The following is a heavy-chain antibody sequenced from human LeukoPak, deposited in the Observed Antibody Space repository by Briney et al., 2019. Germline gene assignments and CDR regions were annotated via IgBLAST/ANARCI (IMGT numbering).Heavy chain of an antibody. CDR1: GYTFTGYY. V-gene: IGHV1-2*02. Sequence: ASVKVSCKASGYTFTGYYIHWVRQAPGQGLEWMGWVNPNSGGTNFAQNFQGRVTMTRDTSISTAYMELSRLRSDDTAVYYCARIEYSSSCDYWGQGTLVTVSS. CDR2: VNPNSGGT. J-gene: IGHJ4*02. D-gene: IGHD6-6*01. CDR3: ARIEYSSSCDY.